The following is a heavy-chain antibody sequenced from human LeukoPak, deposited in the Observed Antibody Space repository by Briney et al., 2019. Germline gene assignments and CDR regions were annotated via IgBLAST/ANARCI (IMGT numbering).Heavy chain of an antibody. Sequence: QPGGSLRLSCSASGFTFSSYAMHWVRQAPGKGLEYVSAISSNGGSTYYADSVKGRFTISRDNSKNTLYLQMNSLRAEDTAIYYCAKVTGSSGPDAFDVWGQGTKVTVSS. CDR2: ISSNGGST. CDR3: AKVTGSSGPDAFDV. V-gene: IGHV3-64*04. CDR1: GFTFSSYA. J-gene: IGHJ3*01. D-gene: IGHD6-19*01.